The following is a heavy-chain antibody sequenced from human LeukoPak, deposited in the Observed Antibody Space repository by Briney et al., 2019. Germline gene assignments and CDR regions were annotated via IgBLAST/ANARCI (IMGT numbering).Heavy chain of an antibody. D-gene: IGHD3-3*01. CDR1: GGSISSGSYY. J-gene: IGHJ3*02. V-gene: IGHV4-39*07. CDR2: IHYSGST. CDR3: ARTRDYYSPAFDI. Sequence: PSETLSLTCTVSGGSISSGSYYWGWIRQPPGKGLEWIGSIHYSGSTNYNPSLKSRVTISVDTSKNQFSLKLSSVTAADTAVYYCARTRDYYSPAFDIWGQGTVVTVSS.